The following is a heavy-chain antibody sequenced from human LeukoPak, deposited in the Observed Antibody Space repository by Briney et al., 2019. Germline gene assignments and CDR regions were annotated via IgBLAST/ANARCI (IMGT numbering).Heavy chain of an antibody. CDR2: INSDGSST. V-gene: IGHV3-74*01. Sequence: GGSLRLSCAASGFTFSSYWMHWVRQAPGKGLVWVSRINSDGSSTSYADSVKGRFTISRDNAQNTLYLQMNSLRAEDTAVYYCARDLTPYYYDSSGSYAYWGQGTLVTVSS. D-gene: IGHD3-22*01. CDR3: ARDLTPYYYDSSGSYAY. CDR1: GFTFSSYW. J-gene: IGHJ4*02.